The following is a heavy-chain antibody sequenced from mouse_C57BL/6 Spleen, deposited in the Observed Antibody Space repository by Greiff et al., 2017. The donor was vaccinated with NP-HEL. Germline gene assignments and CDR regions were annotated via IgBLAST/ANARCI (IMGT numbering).Heavy chain of an antibody. V-gene: IGHV1-22*01. D-gene: IGHD1-1*01. CDR2: INPNNGGT. CDR3: ARPGSSYVTWFAY. CDR1: GYTFTDYN. J-gene: IGHJ3*01. Sequence: EVQLQQSGPELVKPGASVKMSCKASGYTFTDYNMHWVKQSHGKSLEWIGYINPNNGGTSYNQKFKCKATLTVNKSSSTAYMELRSLTSEDSAVYYCARPGSSYVTWFAYWGQGTLVTVSA.